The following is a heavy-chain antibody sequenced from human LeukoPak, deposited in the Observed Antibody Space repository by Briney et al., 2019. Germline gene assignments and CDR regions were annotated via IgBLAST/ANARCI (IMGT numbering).Heavy chain of an antibody. D-gene: IGHD7-27*01. V-gene: IGHV3-15*01. CDR1: GFTFSNAW. J-gene: IGHJ4*02. CDR3: TTGNWGSFSY. Sequence: GGSLRLSCAASGFTFSNAWMNWVRQAPGKGLEWVCRIKSKTDGGTTDYAAPVKGRFTISRDDSKHTLYLQVNSLKTEDTALYYCTTGNWGSFSYWGQGTLVTVSS. CDR2: IKSKTDGGTT.